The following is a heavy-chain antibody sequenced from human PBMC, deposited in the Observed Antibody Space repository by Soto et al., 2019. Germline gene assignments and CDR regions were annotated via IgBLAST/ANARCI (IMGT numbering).Heavy chain of an antibody. V-gene: IGHV3-30*18. CDR3: AKGVEANWGFYYGMDV. J-gene: IGHJ6*02. CDR2: ISFDGNYK. CDR1: GFMFSDYG. D-gene: IGHD7-27*01. Sequence: ESGGGVVQPGSSLRLSCVASGFMFSDYGMHWVRQTPGRGLEWVAVISFDGNYKYYAKSVKGRFTFARDNSKNTLSLQMNSLRVEDTAVYYCAKGVEANWGFYYGMDVWGQGTTVTVSS.